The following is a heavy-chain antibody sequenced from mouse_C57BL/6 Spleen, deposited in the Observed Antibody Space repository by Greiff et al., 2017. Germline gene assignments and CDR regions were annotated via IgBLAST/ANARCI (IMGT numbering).Heavy chain of an antibody. CDR1: GYTFTSYW. Sequence: EVQLQQSGTVLARPGASVKMSCKTSGYTFTSYWMHWVKQRPGQGLEWIGAIYPGNSDTSYNQKFKGKAKLTAVTSASTAYMELSSLTNEDSAVYYCTRGFYYYGSRGIDFDDWGQGTTLTVSS. CDR3: TRGFYYYGSRGIDFDD. CDR2: IYPGNSDT. D-gene: IGHD1-1*01. V-gene: IGHV1-5*01. J-gene: IGHJ2*01.